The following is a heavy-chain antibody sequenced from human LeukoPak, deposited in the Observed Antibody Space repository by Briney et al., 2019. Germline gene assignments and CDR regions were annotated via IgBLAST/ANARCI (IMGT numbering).Heavy chain of an antibody. J-gene: IGHJ4*02. CDR2: ISGNSVYI. CDR3: AKGETVGTTPRFDS. V-gene: IGHV3-21*01. Sequence: GGSLGLSCAASGFTFSSYSLNWVRQAPGKGLEWVSSISGNSVYIGYADSVRGRFTISRDSANNSLYLQMNSLRVEDTAVYYCAKGETVGTTPRFDSWGQGTLVTVSS. CDR1: GFTFSSYS. D-gene: IGHD1-26*01.